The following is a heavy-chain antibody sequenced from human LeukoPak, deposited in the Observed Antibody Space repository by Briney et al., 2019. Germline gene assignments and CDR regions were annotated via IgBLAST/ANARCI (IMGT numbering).Heavy chain of an antibody. CDR1: GYTFTSYA. CDR3: ARWDYYDSSGDC. D-gene: IGHD3-22*01. J-gene: IGHJ4*02. V-gene: IGHV1-18*01. Sequence: GASVKVSCKASGYTFTSYAISWVRQAPGQGLEWMGWISAYNGHTNYAQKLQGRVTMTTDTSTNTAYMELRSLSSDDTAVYYCARWDYYDSSGDCWGQGTLVTVSS. CDR2: ISAYNGHT.